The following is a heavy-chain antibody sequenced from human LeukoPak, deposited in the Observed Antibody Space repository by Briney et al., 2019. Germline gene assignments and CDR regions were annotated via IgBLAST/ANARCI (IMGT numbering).Heavy chain of an antibody. J-gene: IGHJ5*02. CDR3: VRAGTPITMIVVESNWFDP. CDR2: IYYSGST. V-gene: IGHV4-59*01. D-gene: IGHD3-22*01. Sequence: SETLSLTCTVSGGSMSSYYWSWIRQPPGKGLEWIGNIYYSGSTDYNPSLKSRVTMSVDTSKNQFSLKLSSVTAADTAVYYCVRAGTPITMIVVESNWFDPWGQGTLVTVSS. CDR1: GGSMSSYY.